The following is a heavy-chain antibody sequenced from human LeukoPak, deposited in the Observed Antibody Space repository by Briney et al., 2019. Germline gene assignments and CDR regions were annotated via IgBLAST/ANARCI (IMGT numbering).Heavy chain of an antibody. Sequence: PGGSLRLSCAASGFTFSSYWMSWVRQAPGKGLEWIGEINHSGSTNYNPSLKSRVTISVDTSKNQFSLKLSSVTAADTAVYYCARGEIDCSSTSCYTHFDYWGQGTLVTVSS. V-gene: IGHV4-34*01. CDR1: GFTFSSYW. CDR3: ARGEIDCSSTSCYTHFDY. J-gene: IGHJ4*02. CDR2: INHSGST. D-gene: IGHD2-2*01.